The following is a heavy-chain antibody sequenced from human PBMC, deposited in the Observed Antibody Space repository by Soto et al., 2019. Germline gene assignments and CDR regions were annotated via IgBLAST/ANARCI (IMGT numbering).Heavy chain of an antibody. CDR1: GGSISSYY. CDR3: ARGGVVWTFDY. CDR2: IYYSGST. D-gene: IGHD2-8*02. Sequence: SETLSLTCTVSGGSISSYYWSWIRQPPGKGLEWIGYIYYSGSTNYNPSLKSRVTISVDTSKNQFSLKLSSVTAADTAVYYCARGGVVWTFDYWGQGTLVTVS. J-gene: IGHJ4*02. V-gene: IGHV4-59*01.